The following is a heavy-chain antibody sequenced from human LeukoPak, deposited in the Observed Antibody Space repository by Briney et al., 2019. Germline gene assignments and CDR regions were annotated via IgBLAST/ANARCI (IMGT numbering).Heavy chain of an antibody. D-gene: IGHD3-10*01. CDR1: GYTFTSYD. Sequence: ASVKVSCKASGYTFTSYDINWVRQAIGQGLEWMGWMNPNSGNTGYAQKFQGRVTITADESTSTAYMELSSLRSEDTAVYYCARSHSGDPSDAFDIWGQGTMVTVSS. J-gene: IGHJ3*02. CDR2: MNPNSGNT. V-gene: IGHV1-8*01. CDR3: ARSHSGDPSDAFDI.